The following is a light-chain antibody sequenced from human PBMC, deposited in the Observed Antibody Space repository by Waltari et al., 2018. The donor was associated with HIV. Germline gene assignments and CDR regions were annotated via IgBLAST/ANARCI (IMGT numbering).Light chain of an antibody. J-gene: IGLJ2*01. V-gene: IGLV2-14*01. CDR2: EVF. CDR1: SSDVAGYNS. CDR3: SSYINSITHVV. Sequence: QSALTPPAPVSGSPGQSITIPCNGTSSDVAGYNSVPWHQQPPGKAPKLIIFEVFNRPSGVSHRFSGSKSGNTASLTISGLQAEDEANYFCSSYINSITHVVFGGGTKLTVL.